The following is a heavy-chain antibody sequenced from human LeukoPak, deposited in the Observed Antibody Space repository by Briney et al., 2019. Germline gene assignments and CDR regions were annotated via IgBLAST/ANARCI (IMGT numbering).Heavy chain of an antibody. Sequence: SVKVSCKASGGTFSSYAISWVRQAPGQGLEWMGGIIPIFGTANYAQKFQGRVTITTDESTSTAYMELSSLRSEDTAVYYCATCPYYYDSSGYSYGDYYYYMDVWGKGTTVTVSS. CDR3: ATCPYYYDSSGYSYGDYYYYMDV. CDR1: GGTFSSYA. J-gene: IGHJ6*03. V-gene: IGHV1-69*05. CDR2: IIPIFGTA. D-gene: IGHD3-22*01.